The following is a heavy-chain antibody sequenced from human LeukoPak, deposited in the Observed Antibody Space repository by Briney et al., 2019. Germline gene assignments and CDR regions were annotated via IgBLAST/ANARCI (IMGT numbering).Heavy chain of an antibody. D-gene: IGHD3-10*01. CDR1: GFTFSTYN. V-gene: IGHV3-48*02. CDR2: ISSSGSTK. Sequence: GGSLRLSCAASGFTFSTYNMNWVRQAPGKGLEWVSYISSSGSTKYYADSVKGRFTISRDNVKNSLFLQMNSLSDEDTAVYYCARNDYGSGMGYWGQGTLVTVSS. CDR3: ARNDYGSGMGY. J-gene: IGHJ4*02.